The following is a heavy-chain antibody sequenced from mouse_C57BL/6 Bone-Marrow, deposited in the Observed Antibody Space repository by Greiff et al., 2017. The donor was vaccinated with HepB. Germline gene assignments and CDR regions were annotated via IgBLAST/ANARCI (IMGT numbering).Heavy chain of an antibody. J-gene: IGHJ2*01. Sequence: VQLQPSGAELAKPGASVKLSCKASGYTFPSYWLHWVKQRPGQGLEWIGYINPSSGYTKYNQKFKDKATLTADKSSSTDYLQLSSLTYEDSSVYYCERGNYAYEDYWGQGTTLTVSS. CDR2: INPSSGYT. V-gene: IGHV1-7*01. CDR1: GYTFPSYW. CDR3: ERGNYAYEDY. D-gene: IGHD2-2*01.